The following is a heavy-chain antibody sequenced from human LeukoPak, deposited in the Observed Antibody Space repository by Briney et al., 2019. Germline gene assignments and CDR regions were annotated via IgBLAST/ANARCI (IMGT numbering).Heavy chain of an antibody. J-gene: IGHJ4*02. CDR2: IYTGGST. CDR3: ASGRQGYGDYFC. D-gene: IGHD4-17*01. CDR1: GFTISNDY. V-gene: IGHV3-53*01. Sequence: GGSLRLSCAASGFTISNDYISCVRQAPGKGLEWVSVIYTGGSTDYADSVKGRFTISRDNSKNTLYLQMNSLRAEDTAMYYCASGRQGYGDYFCWGQGILVTVSS.